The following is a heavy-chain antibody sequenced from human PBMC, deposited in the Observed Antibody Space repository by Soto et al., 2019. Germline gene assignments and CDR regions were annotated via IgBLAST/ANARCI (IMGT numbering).Heavy chain of an antibody. J-gene: IGHJ4*02. V-gene: IGHV3-48*02. CDR2: ISSESGTI. D-gene: IGHD2-21*02. Sequence: GGSLRLSCAASGFSFSHYSMIWVRQAPGKGLEWVSYISSESGTIYYAESLKGRFTVSRDNAKNSLLLQMNTLRDEDTATYYCARLHCSGDDCFSLIDNWGQGALVTVSS. CDR3: ARLHCSGDDCFSLIDN. CDR1: GFSFSHYS.